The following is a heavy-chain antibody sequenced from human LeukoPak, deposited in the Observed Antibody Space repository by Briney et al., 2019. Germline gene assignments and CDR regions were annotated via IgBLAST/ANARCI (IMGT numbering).Heavy chain of an antibody. CDR2: INHSGST. CDR1: GGSFSGYY. J-gene: IGHJ3*02. Sequence: SGTLSLTCAVYGGSFSGYYWSWIRQPPGKGLEWIGEINHSGSTNYNPSLKSRVTISVDTSKNQFSLKLSSVTAADTAVYYCARSGVLWGRAGAFDIWGQGTMVTVSS. V-gene: IGHV4-34*01. CDR3: ARSGVLWGRAGAFDI. D-gene: IGHD3-16*01.